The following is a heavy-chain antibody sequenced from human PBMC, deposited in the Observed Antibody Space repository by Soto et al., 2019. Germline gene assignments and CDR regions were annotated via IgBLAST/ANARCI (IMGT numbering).Heavy chain of an antibody. CDR2: INHSGST. CDR1: GGSFSGYY. CDR3: ARGRVQGVIRYYYYGMDV. J-gene: IGHJ6*02. D-gene: IGHD3-10*01. V-gene: IGHV4-34*01. Sequence: SETLSLTCAVYGGSFSGYYWSWIRQPPGKGLEWIGEINHSGSTNYNPSLKSRVTISVDTSKNQFSLKLSSVTAADTAVYYCARGRVQGVIRYYYYGMDVWGQGTTVTVSS.